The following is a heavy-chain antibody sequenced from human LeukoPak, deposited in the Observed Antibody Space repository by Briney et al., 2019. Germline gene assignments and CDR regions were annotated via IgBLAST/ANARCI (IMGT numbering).Heavy chain of an antibody. CDR3: ATAGSSRAAFDI. D-gene: IGHD3-10*01. V-gene: IGHV1-2*02. J-gene: IGHJ3*02. CDR2: ITPNNGVS. Sequence: ASMKVSCKASGYTFTGYYLHWVRPAPGQGPEWVGWITPNNGVSNYAQKFQGRVTMSRDTSITTAYMELSRLRSDDTAVYYCATAGSSRAAFDIWGQGTMVTVSS. CDR1: GYTFTGYY.